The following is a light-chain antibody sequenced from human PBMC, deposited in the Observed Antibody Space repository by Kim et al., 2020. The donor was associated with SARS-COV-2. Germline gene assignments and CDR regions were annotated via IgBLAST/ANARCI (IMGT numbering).Light chain of an antibody. V-gene: IGKV1-27*01. CDR2: AAS. CDR1: QGITNS. CDR3: QKYNTAPWS. J-gene: IGKJ1*01. Sequence: GAIYTRPCRARQGITNSLVWSQQKHGKDTQRLIYAASAFQSGVPSRFSGSWSGTDFTLTISNLQPEDVSTYHCQKYNTAPWSFGKGTKVDIK.